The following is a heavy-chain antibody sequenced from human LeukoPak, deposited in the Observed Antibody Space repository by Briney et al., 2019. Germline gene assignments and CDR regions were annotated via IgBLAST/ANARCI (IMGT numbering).Heavy chain of an antibody. D-gene: IGHD3-22*01. Sequence: PGGSLRLSCAASGFTFSSYWMSWVRQAPGKGLEWVAHIKQDGSEKYYVDSVKGRFTISRDNAKNSLYLQMNSLRAEDTAVYYCARDGDYDSSGYYDYWGQGTLVTVSS. V-gene: IGHV3-7*01. CDR2: IKQDGSEK. CDR3: ARDGDYDSSGYYDY. J-gene: IGHJ4*02. CDR1: GFTFSSYW.